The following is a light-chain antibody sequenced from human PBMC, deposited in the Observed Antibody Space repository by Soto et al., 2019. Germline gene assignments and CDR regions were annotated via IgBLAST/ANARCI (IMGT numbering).Light chain of an antibody. CDR3: QQYGSSGT. CDR1: QSVSNNY. CDR2: GAS. V-gene: IGKV3-20*01. Sequence: MALTQAPGTLSRSSGERATLCCRASQSVSNNYLAWYQQKPGQAPRLLIYGASNRATGIPDRFSGSVSGTDFTLTNSRLEPEDFAVYYCQQYGSSGTFGQGTKVDIK. J-gene: IGKJ1*01.